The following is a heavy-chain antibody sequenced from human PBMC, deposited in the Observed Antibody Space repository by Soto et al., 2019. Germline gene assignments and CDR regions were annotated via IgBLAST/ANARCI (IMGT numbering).Heavy chain of an antibody. J-gene: IGHJ4*02. V-gene: IGHV4-39*01. Sequence: QLQLQESGPGLVKPSETLSLTCIVSGGSISSSSYYWAWIRQPPGKGLEWIGNIYYSGSTYYNPSIKSRITIPVDTSKNQFSLKLSSVTAADTAVYYCATPLSDEGLFHYWGQGTLVTVSS. CDR1: GGSISSSSYY. CDR2: IYYSGST. CDR3: ATPLSDEGLFHY.